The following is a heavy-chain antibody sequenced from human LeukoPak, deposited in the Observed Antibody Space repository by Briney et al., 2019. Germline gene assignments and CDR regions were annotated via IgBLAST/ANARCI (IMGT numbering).Heavy chain of an antibody. J-gene: IGHJ4*02. CDR2: IYHDGSDT. V-gene: IGHV5-51*01. CDR3: ARFLHGNSLDY. D-gene: IGHD1-7*01. CDR1: GDTFTDTY. Sequence: GESLKISCKGSGDTFTDTYIAWVRQVAGKGLEWMGIIYHDGSDTRYSPSFEGQVTISVDHSIRTAYLQWTSLKTSDTAMYYRARFLHGNSLDYWGQGALVTVSS.